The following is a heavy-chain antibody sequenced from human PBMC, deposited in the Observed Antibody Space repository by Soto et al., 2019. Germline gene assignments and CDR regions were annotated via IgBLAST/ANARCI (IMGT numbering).Heavy chain of an antibody. V-gene: IGHV1-69*13. CDR1: GGTFSSYA. Sequence: SVKVSCKASGGTFSSYAISWVRQAPGQGLEWMGGIIPIFGTANYAQKFQGRVTITADESTSTAYMELSRLRSEDTAIYYCARGWGLDSDTYYCAYWGQGTLVTVSS. D-gene: IGHD3-10*01. CDR3: ARGWGLDSDTYYCAY. CDR2: IIPIFGTA. J-gene: IGHJ4*02.